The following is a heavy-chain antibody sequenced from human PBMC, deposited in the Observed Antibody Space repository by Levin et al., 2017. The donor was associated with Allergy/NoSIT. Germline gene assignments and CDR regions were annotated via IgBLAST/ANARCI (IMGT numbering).Heavy chain of an antibody. CDR1: GGSISSYH. V-gene: IGHV4-4*07. D-gene: IGHD5-12*01. Sequence: SETLSLTCTVSGGSISSYHWSWIRQPAGKGLEWIGRIYTSGNSNYNPSLKSRVTMSVDTSKNQFSLNLSSVTAADTAVYYCARGPGRAAIECFDIWGQGTMVTVSS. CDR3: ARGPGRAAIECFDI. CDR2: IYTSGNS. J-gene: IGHJ3*02.